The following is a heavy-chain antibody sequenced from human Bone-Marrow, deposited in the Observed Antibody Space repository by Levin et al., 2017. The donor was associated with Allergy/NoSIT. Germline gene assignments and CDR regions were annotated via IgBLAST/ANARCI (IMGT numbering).Heavy chain of an antibody. D-gene: IGHD3-10*01. J-gene: IGHJ6*02. CDR3: AGRRGFGYGVDV. Sequence: HAGGSLRLSCAASQFTFSSYDMIWVRQASGKGLEWVSDISSTGSTRKYADSVKGRFTISRDNAKNSLYLQMNSLTADDTAVYYCAGRRGFGYGVDVWGRGTTVTVSS. V-gene: IGHV3-48*03. CDR1: QFTFSSYD. CDR2: ISSTGSTR.